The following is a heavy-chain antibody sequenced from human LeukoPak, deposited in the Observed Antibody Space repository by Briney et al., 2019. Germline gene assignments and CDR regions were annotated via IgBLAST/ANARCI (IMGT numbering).Heavy chain of an antibody. CDR3: ARDHYYYDSSGYLGYYYYMDV. D-gene: IGHD3-22*01. CDR1: GFTFSSYS. CDR2: ISSSSSFI. J-gene: IGHJ6*03. Sequence: GGSLRLSCAASGFTFSSYSMNWGRQAPGKGLEWVSSISSSSSFIYYADSVKGRFIIYRDNAKNSLYLQMNSLRAEDTAVYYCARDHYYYDSSGYLGYYYYMDVWGKGTTVTVSS. V-gene: IGHV3-21*01.